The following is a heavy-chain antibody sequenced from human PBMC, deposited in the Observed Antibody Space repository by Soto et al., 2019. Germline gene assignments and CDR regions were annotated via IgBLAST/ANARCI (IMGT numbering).Heavy chain of an antibody. V-gene: IGHV3-13*01. CDR1: GFTFSSYD. CDR2: IGTAGDT. Sequence: PGGSLRLSCAASGFTFSSYDMHWVRQATGKGLEWVSAIGTAGDTYYPGSVKGRFTISRENAKNSLYLQMNSLRAGDTAVYYCARDGGDHIFDYRGQGTLVTVSS. D-gene: IGHD2-21*02. CDR3: ARDGGDHIFDY. J-gene: IGHJ4*02.